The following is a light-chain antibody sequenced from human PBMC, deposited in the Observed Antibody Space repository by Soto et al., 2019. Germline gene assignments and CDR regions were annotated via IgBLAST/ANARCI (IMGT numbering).Light chain of an antibody. CDR1: QSISSW. J-gene: IGKJ5*01. V-gene: IGKV1-5*01. Sequence: DIQMTQSPSTLSSSVGDRVTITCRPSQSISSWLAWYQQKPGKAPKLLIYDASSLESGVPSRFSGSGSGTEFTLTISSLQPEDFATYYCLQHNSYPRVTFGQGTRLEIK. CDR2: DAS. CDR3: LQHNSYPRVT.